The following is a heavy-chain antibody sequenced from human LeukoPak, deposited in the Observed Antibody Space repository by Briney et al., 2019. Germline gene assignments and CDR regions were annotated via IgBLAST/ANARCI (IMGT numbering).Heavy chain of an antibody. Sequence: GGSLRFSCAASGFTFSSYAMSWVRQAPGKGLEWVSAISGSGGSTYYADSVKGRFTISRENSKNTLYLQMNSLRAEDTAVYYCAKTPPRGGTIVLGWFDPWGQGTLVTVSS. CDR1: GFTFSSYA. D-gene: IGHD1-7*01. V-gene: IGHV3-23*01. CDR3: AKTPPRGGTIVLGWFDP. CDR2: ISGSGGST. J-gene: IGHJ5*02.